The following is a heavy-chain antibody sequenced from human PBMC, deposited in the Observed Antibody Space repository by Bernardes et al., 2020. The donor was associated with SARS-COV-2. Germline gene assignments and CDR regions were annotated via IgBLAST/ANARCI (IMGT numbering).Heavy chain of an antibody. CDR3: ARDYGDYHLDY. Sequence: GGSLRLSCAASGFDFSGYDMNWVRQAPGKGLEWVSSISSSGGSIYYAGSVKGRFTISRDNAKKSLYLRMNSLRVGDTAVYYCARDYGDYHLDYWGQGTLVTVSS. J-gene: IGHJ4*02. CDR2: ISSSGGSI. D-gene: IGHD4-17*01. CDR1: GFDFSGYD. V-gene: IGHV3-48*01.